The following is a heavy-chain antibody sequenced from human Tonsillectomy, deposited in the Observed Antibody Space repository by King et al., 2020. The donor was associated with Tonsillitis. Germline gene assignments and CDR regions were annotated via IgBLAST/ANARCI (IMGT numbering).Heavy chain of an antibody. CDR1: GFTFRNYA. CDR3: ARDGWDDSSGYYYAPYNWLDP. D-gene: IGHD3-22*01. V-gene: IGHV3-30*04. Sequence: HVQLVESGGGVVQPGRSLRLSCAASGFTFRNYAMHWVRQAPGKGLEWVALISYDGSIKWYADFVKGRFTISRDSSKNTLYLQMNSLKIEDTAVYYCARDGWDDSSGYYYAPYNWLDPWGQGTLVTVSS. CDR2: ISYDGSIK. J-gene: IGHJ5*02.